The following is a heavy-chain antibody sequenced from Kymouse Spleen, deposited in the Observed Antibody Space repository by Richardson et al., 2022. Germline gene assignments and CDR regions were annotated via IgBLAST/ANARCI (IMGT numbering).Heavy chain of an antibody. CDR3: AKAPLLWFGEFPDYYYYGMDV. CDR2: ISWNSGSI. V-gene: IGHV3-9*01. Sequence: EVQLVESGGGLVQPGRSLRLSCAASGFTFDDYAMHWVRQAPGKGLEWVSGISWNSGSIGYADSVKGRFTISRDNAKNSLYLQMNSLRAEDTALYYCAKAPLLWFGEFPDYYYYGMDVWGQGTTVTVSS. J-gene: IGHJ6*02. CDR1: GFTFDDYA. D-gene: IGHD3-10*01.